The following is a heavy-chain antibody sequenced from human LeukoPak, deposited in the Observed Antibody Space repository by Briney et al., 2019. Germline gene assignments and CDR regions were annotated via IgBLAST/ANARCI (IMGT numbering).Heavy chain of an antibody. D-gene: IGHD2-2*01. CDR2: INHSGST. V-gene: IGHV4-34*01. Sequence: KPSETLSLTCAVYGGSFSGYYWSWIRRPPGKGLEWIGEINHSGSTNYNPSLKSRVTISVDTSKNQFSLKLSSVTAADTAVYYCARGPEGIVVPAAVYFDYWGQGTLVTVSS. CDR3: ARGPEGIVVPAAVYFDY. J-gene: IGHJ4*02. CDR1: GGSFSGYY.